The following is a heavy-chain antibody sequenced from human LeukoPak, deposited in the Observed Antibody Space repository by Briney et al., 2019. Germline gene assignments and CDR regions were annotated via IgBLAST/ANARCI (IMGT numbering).Heavy chain of an antibody. CDR3: ARDGTNSGWYKNWFDP. J-gene: IGHJ5*02. CDR2: IYYSGST. D-gene: IGHD6-19*01. V-gene: IGHV4-59*01. CDR1: GGSISSYY. Sequence: SETLSLTCTVSGGSISSYYWSWIRQPPGKGLEWIGYIYYSGSTNYNPSLKSRVTISVDTSKNQFSLKLSSVTAADTAVYYCARDGTNSGWYKNWFDPWGQGTLVTVSS.